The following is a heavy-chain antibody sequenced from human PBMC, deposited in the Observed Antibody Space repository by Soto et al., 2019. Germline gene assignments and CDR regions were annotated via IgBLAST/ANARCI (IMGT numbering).Heavy chain of an antibody. J-gene: IGHJ4*02. CDR2: ISSNGRST. CDR1: GFTFSTYA. CDR3: ARDRCTNGVCYAPSDY. D-gene: IGHD2-8*01. V-gene: IGHV3-64*01. Sequence: GSLRLSCATSGFTFSTYAMHWVRQAPGKGLEYVSAISSNGRSTYYVNSVKGRFTISRDNSKNTLYLKMDSLRAEDMAVYYCARDRCTNGVCYAPSDYWGQGTLVTVSS.